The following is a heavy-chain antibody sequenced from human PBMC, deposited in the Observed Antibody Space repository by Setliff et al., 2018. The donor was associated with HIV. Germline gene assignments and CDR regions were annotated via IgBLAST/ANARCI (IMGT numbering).Heavy chain of an antibody. CDR3: TRHAPGSDYGDAYYFDY. CDR1: GYSISSGYY. J-gene: IGHJ4*02. V-gene: IGHV4-38-2*02. Sequence: SETLSLTCTVSGYSISSGYYWGWIRQPPGKGLEWIGSMYHRGTAFHNPSLKSRVTISVDTAKKRFSLKLSSVTAADTAVYYCTRHAPGSDYGDAYYFDYWGQGRLVTVSS. D-gene: IGHD4-17*01. CDR2: MYHRGTA.